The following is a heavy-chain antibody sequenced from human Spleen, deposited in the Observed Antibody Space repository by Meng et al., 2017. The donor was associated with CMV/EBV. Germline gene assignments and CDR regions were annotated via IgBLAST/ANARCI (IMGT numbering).Heavy chain of an antibody. J-gene: IGHJ6*02. CDR1: GYIFTGYY. CDR3: ARDEYGYGMDV. CDR2: INPYSGDT. D-gene: IGHD4/OR15-4a*01. Sequence: ASVKVSCKTSGYIFTGYYIHWLRLAPGQGLEWMGRINPYSGDTHFAQNFQGRVTMTRDTSISTAYMELRSLRSDDTAVYYCARDEYGYGMDVWGQGTTVTVSS. V-gene: IGHV1-2*02.